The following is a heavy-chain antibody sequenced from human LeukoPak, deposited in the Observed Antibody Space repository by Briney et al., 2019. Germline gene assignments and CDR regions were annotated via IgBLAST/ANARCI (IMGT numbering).Heavy chain of an antibody. CDR3: ASSSGSYSGFDY. D-gene: IGHD1-26*01. CDR2: IYYSGST. CDR1: GGSISSYY. J-gene: IGHJ4*02. Sequence: SETLSLTCTVSGGSISSYYWSWIRQPPGKGLEWIGYIYYSGSTNYNPSLKSRVTISVDTSKNQFSLKLSSVTAADTAVYYCASSSGSYSGFDYWGQGTLVTVSS. V-gene: IGHV4-59*08.